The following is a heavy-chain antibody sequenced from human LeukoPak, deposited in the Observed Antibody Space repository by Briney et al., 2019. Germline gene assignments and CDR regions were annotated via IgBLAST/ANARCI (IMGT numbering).Heavy chain of an antibody. V-gene: IGHV3-23*01. CDR2: ISGSGGGT. D-gene: IGHD3-10*01. J-gene: IGHJ4*02. Sequence: GGSLRLSCAASGFTFSCHGMRWGRRAPGKGLEGVSGISGSGGGTFYADSVRGRFTISRDNSKNTVYLQMNSLRAEDTAVYYCARDRYYYGSGSYLDYWGQGTLVTVSS. CDR3: ARDRYYYGSGSYLDY. CDR1: GFTFSCHG.